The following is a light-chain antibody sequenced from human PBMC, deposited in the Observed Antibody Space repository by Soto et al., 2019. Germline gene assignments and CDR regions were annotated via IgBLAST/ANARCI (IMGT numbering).Light chain of an antibody. J-gene: IGKJ3*01. V-gene: IGKV1-33*01. CDR2: DAS. CDR3: QQYDNFPVT. Sequence: IQMTQSPYSLSASVGDRVTITCQTRQDIKSNLNWFQQKSGEAPRLLIYDASNLEPGVTSRFSGSGSGTDFTFTIRSLQPEDTATYFCQQYDNFPVTFGPGTK. CDR1: QDIKSN.